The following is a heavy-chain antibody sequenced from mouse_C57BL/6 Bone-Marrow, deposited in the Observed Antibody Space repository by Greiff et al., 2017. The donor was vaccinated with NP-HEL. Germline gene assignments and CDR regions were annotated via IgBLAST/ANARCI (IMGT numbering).Heavy chain of an antibody. J-gene: IGHJ1*03. CDR2: INPGSGGT. CDR1: GYAFTNYL. CDR3: ARRGRNWYFDV. V-gene: IGHV1-54*01. Sequence: VQLQQSGAELVRPGTSVKVSCKASGYAFTNYLIEWVKQRPGQGLEWIGVINPGSGGTNYNEKFKGKATLTADKSSSAAYMQLSSLTSEASAVYFCARRGRNWYFDVWGTGTTVTVSS.